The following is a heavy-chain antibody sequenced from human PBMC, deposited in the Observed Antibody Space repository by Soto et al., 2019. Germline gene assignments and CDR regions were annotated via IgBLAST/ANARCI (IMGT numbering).Heavy chain of an antibody. CDR3: GKDKSSSEIRGVRVDN. CDR2: ISWDSGSI. V-gene: IGHV3-9*01. Sequence: PGGSLRLSCAASGFTVSSNYMHWVRQVPGKGLEWVSGISWDSGSIGYADSVKGRFTISRDNAKNSVHLEMNSLRAEDTALYYCGKDKSSSEIRGVRVDNWGQGTLVTVSS. J-gene: IGHJ4*02. CDR1: GFTVSSNY. D-gene: IGHD6-6*01.